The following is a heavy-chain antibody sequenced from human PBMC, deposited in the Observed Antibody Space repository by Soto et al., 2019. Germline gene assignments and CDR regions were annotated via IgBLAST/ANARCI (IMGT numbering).Heavy chain of an antibody. V-gene: IGHV4-39*01. J-gene: IGHJ4*02. CDR1: GGSISSSSYY. CDR2: IYYSGST. CDR3: ARAYCSGGSCSSFDY. Sequence: ASETLSLTCTVSGGSISSSSYYWGWIRQPPGKGLEWIGSIYYSGSTYYNPSLKSRVTISVDTSKNQFSLKLSSVTAADTAVYYCARAYCSGGSCSSFDYWGQGTLVTVSS. D-gene: IGHD2-15*01.